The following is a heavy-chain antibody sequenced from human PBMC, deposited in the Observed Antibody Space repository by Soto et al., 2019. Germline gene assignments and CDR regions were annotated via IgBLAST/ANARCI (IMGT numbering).Heavy chain of an antibody. V-gene: IGHV1-18*01. CDR2: ISGYNGNT. J-gene: IGHJ6*03. D-gene: IGHD5-12*01. CDR3: AIKWLRGYDYMDV. Sequence: QVQLVQSGAEVKKPGASVKVSCKASGYTFTSYGITWVRQPPGQGLEWMGWISGYNGNTNYAQKLQGRVTMTTDTSTSAAYMELSSLRSDDTAVYYCAIKWLRGYDYMDVWGKGTTVTVSS. CDR1: GYTFTSYG.